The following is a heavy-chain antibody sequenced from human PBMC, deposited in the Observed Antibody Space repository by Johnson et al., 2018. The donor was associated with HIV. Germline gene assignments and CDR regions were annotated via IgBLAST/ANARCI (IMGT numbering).Heavy chain of an antibody. CDR1: GLTFSSYG. J-gene: IGHJ3*02. V-gene: IGHV3-NL1*01. D-gene: IGHD1/OR15-1a*01. Sequence: MLLVESGGGVVQPGRSLRLSCAASGLTFSSYGMHWVRQAPGKGLEWVAVIYSGGSTYYADSVKGRFTISRDNSKNTLYLQMNSLRAEDTAVYYCARAHNWHSDAFDIWGQGTMVTVSS. CDR3: ARAHNWHSDAFDI. CDR2: IYSGGST.